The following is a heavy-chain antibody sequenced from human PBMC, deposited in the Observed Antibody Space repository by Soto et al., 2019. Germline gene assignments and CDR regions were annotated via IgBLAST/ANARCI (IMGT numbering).Heavy chain of an antibody. D-gene: IGHD3-22*01. J-gene: IGHJ4*02. Sequence: ASVKVSCKASGYTFTGYYMHWVRQAPGQGLEWMGWINPNSGGTNYAQKFQGWVTMTRDTSISTAYMELSRLRSDDTAVYYCARDFSPGSYDSSGYFYYWGQGTLVTVSS. CDR2: INPNSGGT. CDR3: ARDFSPGSYDSSGYFYY. V-gene: IGHV1-2*04. CDR1: GYTFTGYY.